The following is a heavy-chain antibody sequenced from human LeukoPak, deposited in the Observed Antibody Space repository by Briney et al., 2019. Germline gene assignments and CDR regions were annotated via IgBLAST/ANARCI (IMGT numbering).Heavy chain of an antibody. D-gene: IGHD2-15*01. CDR1: GGSISSGSYY. CDR3: ARDRYCSGGSCYSVRYYYYMDV. V-gene: IGHV4-39*07. CDR2: INHSGST. Sequence: SETLSLTCTVSGGSISSGSYYWSWIRQPPGKGLEWIGEINHSGSTNYNPSLKSRVTISVDTSKNQFSLKLSSVTAADTAVYYCARDRYCSGGSCYSVRYYYYMDVWGKGTTVTVSS. J-gene: IGHJ6*03.